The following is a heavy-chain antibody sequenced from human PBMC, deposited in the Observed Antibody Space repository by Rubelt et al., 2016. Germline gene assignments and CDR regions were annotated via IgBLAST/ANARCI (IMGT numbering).Heavy chain of an antibody. CDR1: GYTFTSYD. D-gene: IGHD1-14*01. V-gene: IGHV1-8*01. CDR3: ARDSRITSPRRFDY. CDR2: MNPNSGNT. J-gene: IGHJ4*02. Sequence: QVQLVQSGAEVKKPGASVKVSCKASGYTFTSYDINWVRQATGQGLEWMGWMNPNSGNTGYARKFQGRVTMTRNTSISTAYMELSRLRSDDTAVYYCARDSRITSPRRFDYWGQGTLVTVSS.